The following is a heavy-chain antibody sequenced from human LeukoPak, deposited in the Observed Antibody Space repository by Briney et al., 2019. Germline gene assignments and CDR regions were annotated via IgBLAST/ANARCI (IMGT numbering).Heavy chain of an antibody. Sequence: GGSLRLSCAASGFTFSNYWMNWVRQAPGKGLEWVAIIKQDGSEKFVDSVGGRFTISRDNAKNSLYLQMNSLRVEDTAVYYCMGGAGWLVDYWGQGTLVTVSS. J-gene: IGHJ4*02. V-gene: IGHV3-7*01. CDR1: GFTFSNYW. D-gene: IGHD2-15*01. CDR3: MGGAGWLVDY. CDR2: IKQDGSEK.